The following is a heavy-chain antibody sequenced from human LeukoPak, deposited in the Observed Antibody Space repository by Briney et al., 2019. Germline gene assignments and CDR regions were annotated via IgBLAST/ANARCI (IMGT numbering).Heavy chain of an antibody. J-gene: IGHJ4*02. CDR3: ARDLIVQQWLVPLDY. D-gene: IGHD6-19*01. CDR1: GYTFTSYG. Sequence: ASVKVSCKASGYTFTSYGISWVRQAPGQGLEWMGWISAYNGNTNYAQKLQGRVTMTTDTSTSTAYMELRSLRSDDTAVYYYARDLIVQQWLVPLDYWGQGTLVTVSS. CDR2: ISAYNGNT. V-gene: IGHV1-18*01.